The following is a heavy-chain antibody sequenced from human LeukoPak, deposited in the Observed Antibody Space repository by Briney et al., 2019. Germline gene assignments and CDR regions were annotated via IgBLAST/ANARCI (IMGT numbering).Heavy chain of an antibody. CDR2: IYNSGST. Sequence: PSETLSLTCTVSGGSISSYYWSWIRQPPGKGLEWIGYIYNSGSTSYNHSLKSRVTISEDMSNNQFSLKLSSVTAADTAVYYCARALRLWGGNSGIAFDIWGQGTMVTVSS. CDR3: ARALRLWGGNSGIAFDI. CDR1: GGSISSYY. J-gene: IGHJ3*02. V-gene: IGHV4-59*01. D-gene: IGHD4-23*01.